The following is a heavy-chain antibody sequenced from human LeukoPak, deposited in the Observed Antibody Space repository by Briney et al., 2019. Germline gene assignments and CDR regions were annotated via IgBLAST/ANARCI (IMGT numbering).Heavy chain of an antibody. CDR1: GGSISSSSYY. V-gene: IGHV4-39*02. CDR2: MYYRGTT. D-gene: IGHD2-21*01. Sequence: PSETLALTCSVSGGSISSSSYYWGWIPQSPGKGLEWIGSMYYRGTTYENSSLKSRLTLSIDTSNNQFSLKLTSVTAADTAVYFCAREYSRSVVAGSRPDLWGQGLLVTVPS. J-gene: IGHJ4*02. CDR3: AREYSRSVVAGSRPDL.